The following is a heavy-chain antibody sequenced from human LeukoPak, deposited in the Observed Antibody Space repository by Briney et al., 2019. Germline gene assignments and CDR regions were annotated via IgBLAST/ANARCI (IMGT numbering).Heavy chain of an antibody. CDR3: ARSYYYDRKNDP. CDR2: VYYSGSA. V-gene: IGHV4-30-4*01. D-gene: IGHD3-22*01. J-gene: IGHJ5*02. Sequence: SQTLSLTCTVSGGSISSGDYYWSWIRQPPGKGLEWIGCVYYSGSAYYNPSLKSRVTISVDTSKNQFSLKLSSVTAADTAVYYCARSYYYDRKNDPWGQGTLVTPSA. CDR1: GGSISSGDYY.